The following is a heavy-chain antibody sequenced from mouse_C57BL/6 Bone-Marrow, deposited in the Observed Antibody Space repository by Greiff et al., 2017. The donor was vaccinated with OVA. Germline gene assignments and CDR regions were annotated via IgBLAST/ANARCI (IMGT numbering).Heavy chain of an antibody. J-gene: IGHJ1*03. D-gene: IGHD1-1*01. Sequence: EVQLVESGGDLVKPGGSLKLSCAASGFTFSSYGMSWVRQTPDKRLEWVATISSGGSYTYYPDSVKGRFTISRDNAKNTLYLQVSSLKSEDTAMYYCASLYYGSRDWYFDVWGTGTTVTVSS. CDR2: ISSGGSYT. V-gene: IGHV5-6*01. CDR3: ASLYYGSRDWYFDV. CDR1: GFTFSSYG.